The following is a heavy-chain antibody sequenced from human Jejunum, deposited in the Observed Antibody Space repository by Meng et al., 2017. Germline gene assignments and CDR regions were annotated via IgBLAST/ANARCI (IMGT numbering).Heavy chain of an antibody. D-gene: IGHD1-14*01. Sequence: QGQLQQWGAGLLKPSETLSLTCAVYGGSSSGFYLSWIRQPPGKGLEWIGEIHPSGSTDYNPSLKSRLTISLDTSKNQFSLSLNSATAADTGIYYCTRGTDRAKSGDYWAREPWSPSPQ. CDR2: IHPSGST. J-gene: IGHJ4*02. CDR1: GGSSSGFY. V-gene: IGHV4-34*01. CDR3: TRGTDRAKSGDY.